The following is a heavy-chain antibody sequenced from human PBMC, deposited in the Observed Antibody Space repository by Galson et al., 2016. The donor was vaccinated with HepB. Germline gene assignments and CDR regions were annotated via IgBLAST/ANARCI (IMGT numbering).Heavy chain of an antibody. Sequence: SLRLSCAASGFTFSNAWMSWVRQAPGKGLEWVGRIKSKTDGGTTDYAAPVKGRFTISRDDSKNTLYLQMNSLKTEDTAVYYCTTWCSSTSCYRGVGMDVWGQGTTVTVSS. J-gene: IGHJ6*02. D-gene: IGHD2-2*01. CDR1: GFTFSNAW. CDR3: TTWCSSTSCYRGVGMDV. CDR2: IKSKTDGGTT. V-gene: IGHV3-15*01.